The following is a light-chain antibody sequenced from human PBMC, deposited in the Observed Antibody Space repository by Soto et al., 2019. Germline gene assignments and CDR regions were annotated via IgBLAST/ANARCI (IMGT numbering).Light chain of an antibody. CDR1: QSVSSSY. Sequence: EIVLTQSPGTLSLSPGERATLSCRASQSVSSSYLAWYQQKPGQAPRLLIYGASSRATVIPDRFSGSGSGTDFTLTISRLEPEDFAVYYCQQYGSSPSWTVGRGTKVEIK. V-gene: IGKV3-20*01. CDR3: QQYGSSPSWT. J-gene: IGKJ1*01. CDR2: GAS.